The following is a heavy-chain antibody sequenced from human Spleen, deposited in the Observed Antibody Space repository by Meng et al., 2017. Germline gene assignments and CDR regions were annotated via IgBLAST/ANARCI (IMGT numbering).Heavy chain of an antibody. CDR1: GFMFNNAW. D-gene: IGHD2-8*01. J-gene: IGHJ4*02. CDR2: IKSKTDGGTT. Sequence: GESLKISCAAFGFMFNNAWMNWVRQAPGKGLEWVGRIKSKTDGGTTDYAAPVKGRFTSSRDDSKNTLYLQINSLKTEDAAVYYCTTGWSSKDYWGQGTLVTVSS. V-gene: IGHV3-15*01. CDR3: TTGWSSKDY.